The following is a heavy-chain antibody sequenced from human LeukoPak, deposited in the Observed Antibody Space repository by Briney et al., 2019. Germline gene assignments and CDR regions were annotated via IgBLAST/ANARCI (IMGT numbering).Heavy chain of an antibody. J-gene: IGHJ4*02. D-gene: IGHD3-3*01. CDR1: GYTFASYG. CDR2: ISAYNGNT. Sequence: GASVKVSCKASGYTFASYGISWVRQAPGQGLEWMGWISAYNGNTNYAQKLQGRVTMTTDTSTSTAYTELRSLRSDDTAVYYCARGTYTIFGVVIHFDYWGQGTLVTVSS. CDR3: ARGTYTIFGVVIHFDY. V-gene: IGHV1-18*01.